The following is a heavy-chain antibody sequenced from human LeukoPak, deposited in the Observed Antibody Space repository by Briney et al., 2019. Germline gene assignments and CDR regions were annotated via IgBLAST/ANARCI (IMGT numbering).Heavy chain of an antibody. D-gene: IGHD2-8*01. CDR3: ARDRLCPNGVCNVNAKYGMDV. CDR1: GVSIINFH. CDR2: MFTSENA. Sequence: SETLSLTCAVSGVSIINFHWSWIRRPAGKGLEWVGRMFTSENANYNPSLKSRVTMSLDASRNQFSLKLSSVTAADTAVYSCARDRLCPNGVCNVNAKYGMDVWGQGTTVTV. J-gene: IGHJ6*02. V-gene: IGHV4-4*07.